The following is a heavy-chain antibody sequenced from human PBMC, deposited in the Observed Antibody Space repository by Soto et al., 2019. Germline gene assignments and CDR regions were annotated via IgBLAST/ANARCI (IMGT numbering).Heavy chain of an antibody. CDR1: GGTFSNDA. J-gene: IGHJ6*02. D-gene: IGHD7-27*01. CDR3: ARDGMGTIVGGMDV. Sequence: QVQLVQSGAEVKNHGSSVKVSCKTSGGTFSNDAISWVRQAPGQGREWMGGIIPIFGTTHYAQKFQDRVKLTADESTGTAYMELSSLRSEDTGVYYCARDGMGTIVGGMDVWGQGTTVTVSS. V-gene: IGHV1-69*01. CDR2: IIPIFGTT.